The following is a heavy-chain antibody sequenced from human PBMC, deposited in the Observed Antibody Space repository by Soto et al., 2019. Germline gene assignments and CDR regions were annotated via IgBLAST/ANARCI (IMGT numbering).Heavy chain of an antibody. CDR3: ARLIVEMSGPRWFDP. CDR2: IDPSDSYT. J-gene: IGHJ5*02. Sequence: PGESLKISCKGSGYSLTSYWISWVRQMPGKGLEWMGSIDPSDSYTNYSPSFEGHVTISADKSISTAYLQWSSLKASDTAMYYCARLIVEMSGPRWFDPWGQGTLVTVSS. CDR1: GYSLTSYW. D-gene: IGHD3-22*01. V-gene: IGHV5-10-1*01.